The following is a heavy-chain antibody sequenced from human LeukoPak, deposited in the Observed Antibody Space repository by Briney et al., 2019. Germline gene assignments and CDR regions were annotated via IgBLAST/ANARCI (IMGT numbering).Heavy chain of an antibody. CDR1: GGTFSSYA. Sequence: GASVKVSCKASGGTFSSYAISWVRQAPGKGLEWMGGFDPEDGETIYAQKFQGRVTMTEDTSTDTTYMELSSLRSEDTAVYYCATVVVPPAMEGYGFDYWGQGTLVTVSS. CDR3: ATVVVPPAMEGYGFDY. D-gene: IGHD2-2*01. V-gene: IGHV1-24*01. J-gene: IGHJ4*02. CDR2: FDPEDGET.